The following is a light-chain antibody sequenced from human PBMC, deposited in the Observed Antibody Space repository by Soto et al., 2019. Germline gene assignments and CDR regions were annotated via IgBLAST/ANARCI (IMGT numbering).Light chain of an antibody. V-gene: IGKV1-33*01. CDR3: QQYGSLPIT. Sequence: DIQMTQSPSSLSASVGDRVTITFQASQDVGNFLNWYQQRPGKAPYLLIYDASNLDSGVSSRFSGSGSGRDFSFTITSLQPDDVATYFCQQYGSLPITFGQGTRLEIK. CDR2: DAS. J-gene: IGKJ5*01. CDR1: QDVGNF.